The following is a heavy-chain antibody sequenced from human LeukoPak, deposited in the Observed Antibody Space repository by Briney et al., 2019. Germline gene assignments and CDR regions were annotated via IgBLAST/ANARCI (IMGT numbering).Heavy chain of an antibody. Sequence: GGSLRLSCAASGFTFSSYGMHWVRQAPGKGLEWVAVIWYDGSNKYYADSVKGRFTISRDNSKNTLYLQMNSLRAEDTAVYYCARDGGYYYDSGGYYDYWGQGTLVTVSS. V-gene: IGHV3-33*01. CDR1: GFTFSSYG. D-gene: IGHD3-22*01. CDR3: ARDGGYYYDSGGYYDY. J-gene: IGHJ4*02. CDR2: IWYDGSNK.